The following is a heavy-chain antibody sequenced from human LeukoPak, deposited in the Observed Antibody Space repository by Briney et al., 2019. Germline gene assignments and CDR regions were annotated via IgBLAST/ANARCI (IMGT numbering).Heavy chain of an antibody. CDR1: GFIFSSYG. Sequence: GRSLRLSCAASGFIFSSYGMHWVRQAPGKGLEWVAVIWYDGSNEYYADSVKGRFTISRDNSKNTLYLQMNSLRAEDTAVYYCARDPPYGGKIPLFDYGGKGTLVTVSS. CDR3: ARDPPYGGKIPLFDY. V-gene: IGHV3-33*01. CDR2: IWYDGSNE. D-gene: IGHD4-23*01. J-gene: IGHJ4*02.